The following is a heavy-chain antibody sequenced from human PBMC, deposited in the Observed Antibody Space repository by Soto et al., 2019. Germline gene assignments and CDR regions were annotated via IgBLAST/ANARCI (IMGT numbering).Heavy chain of an antibody. D-gene: IGHD1-1*01. CDR3: ARATGTLRSRNCDY. V-gene: IGHV4-59*01. CDR1: GGSISGSY. CDR2: VYYTGST. Sequence: SETLSLTCCVSGGSISGSYWSWIRQSPGKGLEWLGYVYYTGSTNYSPSLRSRVSISVDTSKNEFSLRLSSVTAADTAVYYCARATGTLRSRNCDYWGQGSLVTVSS. J-gene: IGHJ4*02.